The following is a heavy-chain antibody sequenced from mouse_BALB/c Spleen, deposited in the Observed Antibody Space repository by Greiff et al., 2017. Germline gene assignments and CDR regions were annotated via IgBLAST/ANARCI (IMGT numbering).Heavy chain of an antibody. CDR3: AREGGYYLYFDV. CDR2: ISYDGSN. J-gene: IGHJ1*01. Sequence: EVKLQQSGPGLVKPSQSLSLTCSVTGYSITSGYYWNWIRQFPGNKLEWMGYISYDGSNNYNPSLKNRISITRDTSKNQFFLKLNSVTTEDTATYYCAREGGYYLYFDVWGAGTTVTVSS. CDR1: GYSITSGYY. V-gene: IGHV3-6*02. D-gene: IGHD2-2*01.